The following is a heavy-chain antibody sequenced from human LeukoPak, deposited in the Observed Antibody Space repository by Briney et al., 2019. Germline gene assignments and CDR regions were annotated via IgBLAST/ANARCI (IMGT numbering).Heavy chain of an antibody. V-gene: IGHV3-23*01. D-gene: IGHD6-19*01. CDR2: ISGSGLST. CDR1: GYTFSSYA. CDR3: AKSRVAVAAPRNWFDP. J-gene: IGHJ5*02. Sequence: GGSLRLSCAASGYTFSSYAMSWVRQAPGKGLEWVSTISGSGLSTYYADSVKGRFTISRDNSNNTLYLQMNSLRVEDTAVYYCAKSRVAVAAPRNWFDPWGQGTLVTVSS.